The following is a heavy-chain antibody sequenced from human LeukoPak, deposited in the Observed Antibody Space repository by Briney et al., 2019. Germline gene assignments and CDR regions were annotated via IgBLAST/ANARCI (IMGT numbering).Heavy chain of an antibody. D-gene: IGHD3-3*01. J-gene: IGHJ4*02. CDR2: IYHSGST. CDR3: ARAVVFWSGYIDY. Sequence: SETLSLTCTVSGYSISSGYYWGWIRQPPGKGLEWIGSIYHSGSTYYNPSLKSRVTTSVDTSKNQFSLKLSSVTAADTAVYYCARAVVFWSGYIDYWGQGTLVTVSS. CDR1: GYSISSGYY. V-gene: IGHV4-38-2*02.